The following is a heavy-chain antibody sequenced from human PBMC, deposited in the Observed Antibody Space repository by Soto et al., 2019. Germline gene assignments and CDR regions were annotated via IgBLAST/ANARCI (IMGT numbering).Heavy chain of an antibody. CDR2: ISAYNGNT. CDR3: ARDRAQITMIVVAQPAY. V-gene: IGHV1-18*01. D-gene: IGHD3-22*01. CDR1: GYTFTSYG. J-gene: IGHJ4*02. Sequence: ASVKVSCKASGYTFTSYGISWVRQAPGQGPEWMGWISAYNGNTNYAQKLQGRVTMTTDTSTSTAYMELRSLRSDDTAVYYCARDRAQITMIVVAQPAYWGQGTRVTVSS.